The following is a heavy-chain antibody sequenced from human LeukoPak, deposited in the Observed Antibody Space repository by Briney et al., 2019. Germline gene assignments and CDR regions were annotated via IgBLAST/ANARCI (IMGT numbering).Heavy chain of an antibody. CDR1: GGSITSSSYY. Sequence: SETLSLTCSVSGGSITSSSYYWGWIRQPAGKGLDWVASVYSSGSTYYNPSLKSRVTISVDTSKNQFSLKLTSVTAADTAVYYCAGCGGDCYTYYYGMSVWGQGTTVIVSS. J-gene: IGHJ6*02. D-gene: IGHD2-21*02. CDR3: AGCGGDCYTYYYGMSV. CDR2: VYSSGST. V-gene: IGHV4-39*01.